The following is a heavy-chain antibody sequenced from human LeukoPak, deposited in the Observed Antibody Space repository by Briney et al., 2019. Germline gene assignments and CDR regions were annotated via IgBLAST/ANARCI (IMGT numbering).Heavy chain of an antibody. D-gene: IGHD4-17*01. V-gene: IGHV3-21*01. Sequence: GGSLRLSCAASGFTFSSYSMNWVRQAPGKGLEWVSSISSSSSYIYYADSVKGRFTISRDNAKNSLYLQMNSLRAEDTAVYYCATARALYGDSDDAFDIWGQGTMVTVSS. J-gene: IGHJ3*02. CDR2: ISSSSSYI. CDR3: ATARALYGDSDDAFDI. CDR1: GFTFSSYS.